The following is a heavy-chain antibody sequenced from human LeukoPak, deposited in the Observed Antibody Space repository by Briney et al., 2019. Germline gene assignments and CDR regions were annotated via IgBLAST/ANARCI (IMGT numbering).Heavy chain of an antibody. V-gene: IGHV4-34*01. CDR1: GGSITNYY. CDR3: ARDRYGSGSYLRTIDY. CDR2: INHSGST. D-gene: IGHD3-10*01. J-gene: IGHJ4*02. Sequence: SETLSLTCTVSGGSITNYYWSWIRQPPGKGLEWIGEINHSGSTNYNPSLKSRVTISVDTSKNQFSLKLSSVTAADTAVYYCARDRYGSGSYLRTIDYWGQGTLVTVSS.